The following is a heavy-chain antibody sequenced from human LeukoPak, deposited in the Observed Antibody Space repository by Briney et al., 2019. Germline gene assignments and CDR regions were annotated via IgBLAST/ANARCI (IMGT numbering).Heavy chain of an antibody. V-gene: IGHV3-23*01. CDR2: ISGSGGST. J-gene: IGHJ6*02. D-gene: IGHD6-13*01. CDR1: GFTFSSYA. CDR3: AKDPGSALAQGSSWYEVLYYYYGMDV. Sequence: GGSLRLSCAASGFTFSSYAMSWVRQAPGKGLEWVSAISGSGGSTYYADSVKGRFTISRDNSKNTLYLQMNSLRAEDTAVYYCAKDPGSALAQGSSWYEVLYYYYGMDVGGQGTRVTVSS.